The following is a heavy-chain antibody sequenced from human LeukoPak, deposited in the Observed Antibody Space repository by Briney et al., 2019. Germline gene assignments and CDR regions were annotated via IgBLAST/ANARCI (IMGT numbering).Heavy chain of an antibody. D-gene: IGHD3-22*01. CDR2: IIPIFGTA. CDR3: ARAAHYDSSGYYSDGVY. Sequence: SVKVSCKASGGTFSSYAISWVRQAPGQGLEWMGGIIPIFGTANYAQKFQGRVTITADESTSTAYMELSSLRSEDTAVYYCARAAHYDSSGYYSDGVYWGQGTLVAVSS. V-gene: IGHV1-69*13. CDR1: GGTFSSYA. J-gene: IGHJ4*02.